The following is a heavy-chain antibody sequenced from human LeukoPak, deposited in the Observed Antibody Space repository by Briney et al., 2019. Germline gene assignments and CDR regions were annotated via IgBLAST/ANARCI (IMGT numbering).Heavy chain of an antibody. CDR1: GGSISSYY. CDR3: ARSGIAAAGRPYYYYGMDV. V-gene: IGHV4-59*01. CDR2: IYYSGST. D-gene: IGHD6-13*01. J-gene: IGHJ6*04. Sequence: SETLSLTCTVSGGSISSYYWSWIRQPPGKGLEWIGYIYYSGSTNYNPSLKSRVTISVDTSKNQFSLKLSSVTAADTAAYYCARSGIAAAGRPYYYYGMDVWGKGTTVTVSS.